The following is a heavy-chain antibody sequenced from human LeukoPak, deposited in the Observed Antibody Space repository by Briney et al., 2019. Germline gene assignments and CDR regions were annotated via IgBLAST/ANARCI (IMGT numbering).Heavy chain of an antibody. D-gene: IGHD2-2*01. V-gene: IGHV1-2*04. CDR3: AKDLGYCSSTSCQGDPYYYYGMDV. J-gene: IGHJ6*02. CDR1: GYTFTGYY. CDR2: INPNSGGT. Sequence: ASVKVSCKASGYTFTGYYMHWVRQAPGQGLEWMGWINPNSGGTNYAQKFQGWVTMTRDTSISTAYMELSRLRSDDTAVYYCAKDLGYCSSTSCQGDPYYYYGMDVWGQGTTVTVSS.